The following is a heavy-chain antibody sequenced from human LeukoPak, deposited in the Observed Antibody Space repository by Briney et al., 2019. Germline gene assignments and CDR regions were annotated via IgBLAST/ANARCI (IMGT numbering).Heavy chain of an antibody. V-gene: IGHV4-59*01. CDR3: ARATYYYDSSGYYYDY. CDR1: GGSISSYY. CDR2: IYYSGST. D-gene: IGHD3-22*01. Sequence: SETLSLTCTVSGGSISSYYWSWIRQPPGKGLEWIGYIYYSGSTNYNPSLKSRVTISVDTSKNQFSLKLSSVTAADTAVYYCARATYYYDSSGYYYDYWGQGTLVIVSS. J-gene: IGHJ4*02.